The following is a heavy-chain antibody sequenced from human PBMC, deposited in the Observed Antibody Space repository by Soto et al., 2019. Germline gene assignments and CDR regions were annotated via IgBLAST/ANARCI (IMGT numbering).Heavy chain of an antibody. Sequence: ASVKVSCKASGDTRTDFSMHWVRQAPGQRPEWMGWLSVGSGDTKYSQKFQGRVTITRDTSARTAYMELSNLRSEDTAAYYCATSEGDCGGGSCYNYFYYYGMDVWGQGTTVTVSS. J-gene: IGHJ6*02. V-gene: IGHV1-3*01. CDR3: ATSEGDCGGGSCYNYFYYYGMDV. D-gene: IGHD2-15*01. CDR2: LSVGSGDT. CDR1: GDTRTDFS.